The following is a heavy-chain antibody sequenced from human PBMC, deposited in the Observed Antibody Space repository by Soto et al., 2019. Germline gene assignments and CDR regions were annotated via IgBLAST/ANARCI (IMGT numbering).Heavy chain of an antibody. CDR3: ERDRSSGWYYYGMDV. D-gene: IGHD6-19*01. CDR2: IIPILFIA. V-gene: IGHV1-69*04. J-gene: IGHJ6*02. Sequence: SVKVSCKASGGTFSSYTISSVRQAPVQVLELIVRIIPILFIANYSQKFQGRFTITSYKSTITAYIELISLRSEDTSVYYCERDRSSGWYYYGMDVWG. CDR1: GGTFSSYT.